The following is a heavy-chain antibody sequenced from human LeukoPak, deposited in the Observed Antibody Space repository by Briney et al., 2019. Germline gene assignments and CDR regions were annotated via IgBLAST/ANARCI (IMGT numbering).Heavy chain of an antibody. CDR1: GFTFSSYG. Sequence: GGSLRLSCAASGFTFSSYGMSWVRQAPGKGLEWVSAISGSVGSTYYADSVKGRFTISRDNSKNTLYLQMNSLRAEDTAVYYCARGTMFPYYFDYWGQGTLVTVSS. CDR3: ARGTMFPYYFDY. V-gene: IGHV3-23*01. CDR2: ISGSVGST. D-gene: IGHD3-10*02. J-gene: IGHJ4*02.